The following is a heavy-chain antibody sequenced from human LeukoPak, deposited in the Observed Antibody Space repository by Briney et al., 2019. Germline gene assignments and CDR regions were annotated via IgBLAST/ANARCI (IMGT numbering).Heavy chain of an antibody. CDR1: GYTFTGYY. Sequence: ASVKVSCKASGYTFTGYYMHWVRQAPGQGLEWMGWINPNSGGTNYAQKFQGRVTMTRDTSISTAYMELSRLRSDDTAVYYRARGFGGDGYNYFSYWGQGTLVTVSS. J-gene: IGHJ4*02. D-gene: IGHD5-24*01. CDR2: INPNSGGT. V-gene: IGHV1-2*02. CDR3: ARGFGGDGYNYFSY.